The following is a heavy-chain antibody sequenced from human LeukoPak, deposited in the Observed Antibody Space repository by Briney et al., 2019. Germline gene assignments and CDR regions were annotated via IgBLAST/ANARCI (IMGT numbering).Heavy chain of an antibody. D-gene: IGHD5-18*01. Sequence: PGRSLRLSCAASGFTFSSYGMHWVRQAPGKGLEWVAGISYDGRSKEYVDSVKGRFTISRDNSKNTLYLQMNSLRAEDTAVYYCAKDRGYSHGFDYWGQGALFTVSS. CDR3: AKDRGYSHGFDY. V-gene: IGHV3-30*18. J-gene: IGHJ4*02. CDR1: GFTFSSYG. CDR2: ISYDGRSK.